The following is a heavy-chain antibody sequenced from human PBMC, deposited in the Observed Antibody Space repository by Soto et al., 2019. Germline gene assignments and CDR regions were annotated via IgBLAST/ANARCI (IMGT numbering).Heavy chain of an antibody. V-gene: IGHV4-39*01. J-gene: IGHJ4*02. CDR3: ARGMTTVTEHFDY. CDR2: IYYSGST. D-gene: IGHD4-17*01. CDR1: GGSISSSTYF. Sequence: QLQLQESGPGLVKPSETLSLTCTVSGGSISSSTYFWGWIRQPPGKGLEWLGNIYYSGSTYYNPSVKSRVTISVDTSKNQFSLKLSSVTAAGTAVYYCARGMTTVTEHFDYWGQGSLVTVSS.